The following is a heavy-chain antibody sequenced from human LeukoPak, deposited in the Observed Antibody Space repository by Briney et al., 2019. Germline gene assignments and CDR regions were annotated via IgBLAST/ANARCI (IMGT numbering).Heavy chain of an antibody. Sequence: ASVKVSCKASGGTLSSYAISWVRQAPGQGLEWMGGIIPIFGTASYAQKFQGRVTITADESTSTAYMELSSLRSEDTAVYYCASPYGCGGDCYSGGFDYWGQGTLVTVSS. CDR2: IIPIFGTA. V-gene: IGHV1-69*13. CDR1: GGTLSSYA. CDR3: ASPYGCGGDCYSGGFDY. J-gene: IGHJ4*02. D-gene: IGHD2-21*02.